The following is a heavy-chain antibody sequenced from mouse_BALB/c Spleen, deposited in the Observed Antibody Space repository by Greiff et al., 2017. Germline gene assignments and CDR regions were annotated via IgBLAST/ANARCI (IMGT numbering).Heavy chain of an antibody. Sequence: EVKLVESGGGLVKPGGSLKLSCAASGFAFSSYDMSWVRQTPEKRLEWVAYISSGGGSTYYPDTVKGRFTISRDNAKNTLYLQMSSLKSEDTAMYYCARHDGFFYYFDYWGQGTTLTVSS. D-gene: IGHD2-3*01. J-gene: IGHJ2*01. CDR3: ARHDGFFYYFDY. CDR2: ISSGGGST. CDR1: GFAFSSYD. V-gene: IGHV5-12-1*01.